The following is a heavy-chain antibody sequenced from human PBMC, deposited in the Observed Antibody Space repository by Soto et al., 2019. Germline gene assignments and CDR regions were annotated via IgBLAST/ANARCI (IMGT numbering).Heavy chain of an antibody. CDR3: ARGRYGYY. CDR2: ISAHNVNT. V-gene: IGHV1-18*01. J-gene: IGHJ4*02. D-gene: IGHD1-1*01. Sequence: QVHLVQSGAEVKKPGASVKVSCKGSGYAFTTYGITWVRQAPGQGLEWMGWISAHNVNTNYAQKLQGRVTVTRDTTTSTAYMELRSVRSNDTAVYYCARGRYGYYWGQGALVTVSS. CDR1: GYAFTTYG.